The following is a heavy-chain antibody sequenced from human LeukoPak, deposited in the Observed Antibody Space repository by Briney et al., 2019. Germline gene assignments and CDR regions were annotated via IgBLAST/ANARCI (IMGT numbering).Heavy chain of an antibody. D-gene: IGHD3-3*01. CDR2: IKHDGSEK. CDR1: GFIFTNYF. J-gene: IGHJ4*02. V-gene: IGHV3-7*01. Sequence: GGSLRLSCAASGFIFTNYFMSWVRQAPGKGLEWVASIKHDGSEKYYVDSVRGRFTVSRDNTMNSLYLQMSSLRAEDTAVYYCATDRGWRTSGYYLYYFEYWGQGTLVTYSS. CDR3: ATDRGWRTSGYYLYYFEY.